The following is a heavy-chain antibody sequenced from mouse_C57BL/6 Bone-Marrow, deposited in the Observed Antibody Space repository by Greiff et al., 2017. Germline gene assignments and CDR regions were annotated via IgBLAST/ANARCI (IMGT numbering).Heavy chain of an antibody. D-gene: IGHD1-1*01. CDR2: IRNKANGYTT. CDR3: ARYGPPPHFGYGSSQFDY. Sequence: EVKLMESGGGLVQPGGSLSLSCAASGFTFTDYYMSWVRQPPGKALEWLGFIRNKANGYTTEYSASVKGRFTISRDNSQSILYLQMNALRAEDSATYYCARYGPPPHFGYGSSQFDYWGQGTTLTVSS. J-gene: IGHJ2*01. CDR1: GFTFTDYY. V-gene: IGHV7-3*01.